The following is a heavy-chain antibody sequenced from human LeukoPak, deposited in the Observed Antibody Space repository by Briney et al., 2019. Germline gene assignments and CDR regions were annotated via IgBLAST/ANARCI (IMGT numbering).Heavy chain of an antibody. D-gene: IGHD6-13*01. V-gene: IGHV3-43*01. CDR1: GFTFDDYS. CDR2: ITRDGENT. Sequence: GGSLRLSCAASGFTFDDYSMYWVRQAPGKGLEWVALITRDGENTYYADSVRGRFTISRDNSKNSLFLQMNSLRAEDTALYYCAKSRWFSSWFDPWGQGTLVTVSS. CDR3: AKSRWFSSWFDP. J-gene: IGHJ5*02.